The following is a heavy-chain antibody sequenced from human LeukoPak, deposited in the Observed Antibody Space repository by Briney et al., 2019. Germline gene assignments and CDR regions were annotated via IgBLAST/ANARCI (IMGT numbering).Heavy chain of an antibody. D-gene: IGHD3-10*01. CDR2: IYYSGST. J-gene: IGHJ1*01. CDR3: ARYGSGSYSDDHFQH. Sequence: ETLSLTCTVSGGSISSYYWSWIRQPPGKGLEWIGVIYYSGSTKYNPSLKSRVTISVDTSKNQFSLKLTSVTAADTAVYYCARYGSGSYSDDHFQHWGQGTLVTVSS. CDR1: GGSISSYY. V-gene: IGHV4-59*08.